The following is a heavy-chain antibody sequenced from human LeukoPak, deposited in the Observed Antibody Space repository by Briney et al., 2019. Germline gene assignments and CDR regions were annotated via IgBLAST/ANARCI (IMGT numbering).Heavy chain of an antibody. CDR3: AKSMYYYDSSGYNYFDY. CDR2: ISGSGGST. V-gene: IGHV3-23*01. D-gene: IGHD3-22*01. J-gene: IGHJ4*02. CDR1: GFTFSSYA. Sequence: GGSLRLSCAASGFTFSSYAMSWVRQAPGKGLEWVSAISGSGGSTYYADSVKGRFTISRDNSKNTLYLQMNSLGAEDTAVYYCAKSMYYYDSSGYNYFDYWGQGTLVTVSS.